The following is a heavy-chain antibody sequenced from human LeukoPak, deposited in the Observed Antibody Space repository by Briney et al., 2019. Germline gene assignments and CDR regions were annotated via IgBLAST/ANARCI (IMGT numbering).Heavy chain of an antibody. V-gene: IGHV3-21*01. CDR2: ISSSSYI. Sequence: SGGSLRLSCAASGFTFSSYSMNWVRQAPGKGLEWVSSISSSSYIYYADSVKGRFTISRDNAKNSLYLQMNSLRAEDTAVYYCARGRFLEWLLLELDYWGQGTLVTVSS. D-gene: IGHD3-3*01. J-gene: IGHJ4*02. CDR1: GFTFSSYS. CDR3: ARGRFLEWLLLELDY.